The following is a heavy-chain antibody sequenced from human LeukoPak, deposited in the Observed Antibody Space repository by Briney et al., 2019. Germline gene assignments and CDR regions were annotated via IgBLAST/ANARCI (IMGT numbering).Heavy chain of an antibody. CDR3: ARGLVRGVVYYYYYYGMDV. CDR2: MYPNSGNT. CDR1: GYTFTSYY. Sequence: ASVTVSCKASGYTFTSYYINWVRQATGQGLEWMGWMYPNSGNTCYEQKFQGRVPMTRNTSISTAYMELSSLRSEDTAVYYCARGLVRGVVYYYYYYGMDVWGQGTTVTVSS. V-gene: IGHV1-8*01. D-gene: IGHD3-10*01. J-gene: IGHJ6*02.